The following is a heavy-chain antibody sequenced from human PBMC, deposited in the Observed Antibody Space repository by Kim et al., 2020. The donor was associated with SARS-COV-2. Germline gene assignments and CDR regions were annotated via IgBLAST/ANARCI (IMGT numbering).Heavy chain of an antibody. V-gene: IGHV3-9*01. CDR3: AKGSYSPGWFDP. D-gene: IGHD1-26*01. CDR1: GFTFGDYA. CDR2: ISWNSGSI. Sequence: GGSLRLSCAASGFTFGDYAMHWVRQAPGKGLEWVAGISWNSGSIGYADSVKGRFTISRDNAKNSLYLQMNSLRAEDTALYYCAKGSYSPGWFDPWGQGTLVTVSS. J-gene: IGHJ5*02.